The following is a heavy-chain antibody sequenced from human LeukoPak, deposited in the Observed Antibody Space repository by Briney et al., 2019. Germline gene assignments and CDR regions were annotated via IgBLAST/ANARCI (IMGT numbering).Heavy chain of an antibody. CDR3: ARWRLQNFDC. CDR2: IKQDASEK. V-gene: IGHV3-7*01. D-gene: IGHD5-24*01. J-gene: IGHJ4*02. Sequence: GGSLRLSCAASGFSFSEYWMSWVRQAPGTGLEWLANIKQDASEKYYADAARGRFTISRDNAKNSLYLQMNSLRAEDTAVYYCARWRLQNFDCWGQGTLVTVSS. CDR1: GFSFSEYW.